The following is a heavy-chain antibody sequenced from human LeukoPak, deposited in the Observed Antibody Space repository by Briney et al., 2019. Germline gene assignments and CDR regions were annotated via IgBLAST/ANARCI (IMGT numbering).Heavy chain of an antibody. J-gene: IGHJ5*02. D-gene: IGHD6-13*01. Sequence: SVKVSCKASGGTSSSYAISWVRQALGQGLEWMGGIIPIFGTANYAQKFQGRVTITADESTSTAYMELSSLRSEDTAVYYCAYGLGIAAAGHDPWGQGTLVTVSS. CDR3: AYGLGIAAAGHDP. CDR1: GGTSSSYA. V-gene: IGHV1-69*13. CDR2: IIPIFGTA.